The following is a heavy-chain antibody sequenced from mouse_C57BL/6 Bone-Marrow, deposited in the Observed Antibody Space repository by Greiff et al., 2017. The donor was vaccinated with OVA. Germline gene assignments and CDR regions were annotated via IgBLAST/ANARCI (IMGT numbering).Heavy chain of an antibody. J-gene: IGHJ1*03. Sequence: DVMLVESGGGLVQPKGSLKLSCAASGFSFNTYAMNWVRQAPGKGLEWVARIRSKSNNYATYYADSVKDRFTISRDDSESMLYLQMNNLKTEDTAMYYCVRHDYYGAGYFDVWGTGTTVTVSS. CDR3: VRHDYYGAGYFDV. D-gene: IGHD1-1*01. V-gene: IGHV10-1*01. CDR2: IRSKSNNYAT. CDR1: GFSFNTYA.